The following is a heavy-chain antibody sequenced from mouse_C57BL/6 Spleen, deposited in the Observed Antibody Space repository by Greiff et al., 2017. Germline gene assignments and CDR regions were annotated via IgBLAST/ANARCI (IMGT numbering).Heavy chain of an antibody. D-gene: IGHD2-1*01. CDR3: ARGGDGNYVWDY. J-gene: IGHJ3*01. Sequence: VQLQQSGPELVKPGASVKISCKASGYSFTSYKMNWVKQRHGKGLEWIGEINPSDGSTNYNQKFKGKATLTVDQSSSTAYMQLNSLTSEDSAVYYCARGGDGNYVWDYWGQGTPVTVSA. CDR1: GYSFTSYK. V-gene: IGHV1-39*01. CDR2: INPSDGST.